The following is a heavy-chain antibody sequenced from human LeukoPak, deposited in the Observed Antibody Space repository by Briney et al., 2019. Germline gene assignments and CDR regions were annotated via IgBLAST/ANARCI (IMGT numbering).Heavy chain of an antibody. Sequence: GGSLRLSCSASGFPLSSYVMHWVRQAPGKGLEYVSAISDSGGSTYYADSVKGRFTISRDNSKQMLYLHMSSLRAEDTAVYFCVRGYAFGPCGMDVWGQGTTVTVSS. D-gene: IGHD5-18*01. CDR3: VRGYAFGPCGMDV. CDR2: ISDSGGST. CDR1: GFPLSSYV. J-gene: IGHJ6*02. V-gene: IGHV3-64D*09.